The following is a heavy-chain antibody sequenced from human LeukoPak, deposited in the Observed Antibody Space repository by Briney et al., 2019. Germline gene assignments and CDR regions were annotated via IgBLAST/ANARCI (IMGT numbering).Heavy chain of an antibody. CDR1: GDSVRTSNSC. CDR3: ARHPHYYFDNSAR. Sequence: SETLSLTCTVSGDSVRTSNSCWGWICQPPGKGLEWIVSMYYSGNTYYNPSLKSRVTISVDTSKNQLSLRLSSVTAADTAVYYCARHPHYYFDNSARWGQGTLVTVSS. V-gene: IGHV4-39*01. CDR2: MYYSGNT. D-gene: IGHD3-22*01. J-gene: IGHJ4*02.